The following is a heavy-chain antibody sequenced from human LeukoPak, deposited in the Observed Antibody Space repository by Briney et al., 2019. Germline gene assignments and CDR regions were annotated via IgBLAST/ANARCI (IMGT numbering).Heavy chain of an antibody. CDR1: GFTFDDYA. Sequence: GGSLRLSCAASGFTFDDYAMHWVRQAPGKGLEWVSLISWDGGSTYYADSVKGRFTISRDNSKNSLYLQMNSLRGEDTAVYYCARGGTYDIWGQGTRVTVSS. CDR2: ISWDGGST. J-gene: IGHJ3*02. V-gene: IGHV3-43D*03. CDR3: ARGGTYDI.